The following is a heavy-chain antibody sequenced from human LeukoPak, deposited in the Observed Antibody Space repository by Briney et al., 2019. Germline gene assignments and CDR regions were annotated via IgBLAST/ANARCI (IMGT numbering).Heavy chain of an antibody. Sequence: SGGSLRLSXAASGFTVSSNYMSWVRQAPGKGLEWVSVIYSGGSAYYADSVKGRFTISRDNSKNTLYLQMNSLRAEDTAVYYCARGDSSSRRVFDYWGQGTLVTVSS. V-gene: IGHV3-53*01. D-gene: IGHD6-13*01. CDR3: ARGDSSSRRVFDY. J-gene: IGHJ4*02. CDR1: GFTVSSNY. CDR2: IYSGGSA.